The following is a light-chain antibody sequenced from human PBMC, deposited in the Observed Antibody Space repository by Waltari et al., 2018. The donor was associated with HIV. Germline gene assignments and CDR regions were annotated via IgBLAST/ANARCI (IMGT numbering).Light chain of an antibody. CDR2: AAS. CDR3: QQSFSTPWT. Sequence: DIQMTQSPSSLSASVGGRVTITCRASQSISSYLNWYQQKPGKAPKLLIYAASSLQSGVPLRVSGSGSGTDFTLTISSLQPEDFATYYCQQSFSTPWTFGQGTKVEIK. CDR1: QSISSY. J-gene: IGKJ1*01. V-gene: IGKV1-39*01.